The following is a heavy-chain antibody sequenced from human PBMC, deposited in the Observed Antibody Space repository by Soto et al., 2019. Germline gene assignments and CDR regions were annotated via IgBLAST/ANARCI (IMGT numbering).Heavy chain of an antibody. V-gene: IGHV3-30*04. J-gene: IGHJ4*02. Sequence: GGSLRLSCAASGFTFSSYAMHWVRQAPGKGLEWVAVISYDGSNKYYADSVKGRFTISRDNSKNTLYLQMNSLRAEDTAVYYCARVPDTVEYSSSWYEGYFDYWGQGTLVTVSS. CDR2: ISYDGSNK. D-gene: IGHD6-13*01. CDR3: ARVPDTVEYSSSWYEGYFDY. CDR1: GFTFSSYA.